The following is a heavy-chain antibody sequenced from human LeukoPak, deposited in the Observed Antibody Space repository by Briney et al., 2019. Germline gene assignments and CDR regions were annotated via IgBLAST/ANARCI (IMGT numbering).Heavy chain of an antibody. D-gene: IGHD1-14*01. Sequence: ASVKVSCKASGYTFTSYGISWVRQAPGQGLEWMGWISAYNGNTNYAQKLQGRVTMTTDTSTSTAYMELRSLRFDDTAVYYCARDPDSRGAFGIWGQGTMVTVSS. CDR1: GYTFTSYG. CDR2: ISAYNGNT. V-gene: IGHV1-18*04. CDR3: ARDPDSRGAFGI. J-gene: IGHJ3*02.